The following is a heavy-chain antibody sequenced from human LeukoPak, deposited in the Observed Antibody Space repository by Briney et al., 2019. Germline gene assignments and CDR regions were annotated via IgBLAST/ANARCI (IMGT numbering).Heavy chain of an antibody. V-gene: IGHV3-23*01. D-gene: IGHD3-16*01. Sequence: GGSLRLSCAASGFTFRSYGMSWVRQAPGKGLEWVSSLSGSGGSTYYADSVKGRFTISRDNPKNTLFLHMNSLRAEDTAVYYCAKALGGYDFDYWGQGILVTVSS. CDR2: LSGSGGST. CDR1: GFTFRSYG. CDR3: AKALGGYDFDY. J-gene: IGHJ4*02.